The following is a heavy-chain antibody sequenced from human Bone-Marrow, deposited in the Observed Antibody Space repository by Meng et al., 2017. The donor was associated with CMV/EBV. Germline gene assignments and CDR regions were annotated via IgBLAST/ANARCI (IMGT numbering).Heavy chain of an antibody. CDR1: GGSISSYY. J-gene: IGHJ4*02. D-gene: IGHD3-10*01. CDR3: ARLRMVRGVTAIDY. CDR2: IYYSGST. V-gene: IGHV4-59*01. Sequence: SETLSLTCTVSGGSISSYYWSWIRQPPGKGLEWIGYIYYSGSTNYNPSLKSRVTISVDTSKNQFPLKLSSVTAADTAVYYCARLRMVRGVTAIDYWGQGTMVTVSS.